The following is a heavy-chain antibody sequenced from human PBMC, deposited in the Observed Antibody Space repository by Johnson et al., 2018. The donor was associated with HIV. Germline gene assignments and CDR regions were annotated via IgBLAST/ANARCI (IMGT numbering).Heavy chain of an antibody. CDR1: GFTFRTYW. Sequence: VQLVESGGGLVQSGGSLRLSCAASGFTFRTYWMHWVRQAPGKGLVWVSRINSDGSSTTYADSVKGRLTISRDNAKNSLYLQMNSLRAEDTAVYYCARARWYLGGGSCCAFDIWGQGTMVTVSS. D-gene: IGHD2-15*01. J-gene: IGHJ3*02. CDR3: ARARWYLGGGSCCAFDI. CDR2: INSDGSST. V-gene: IGHV3-74*03.